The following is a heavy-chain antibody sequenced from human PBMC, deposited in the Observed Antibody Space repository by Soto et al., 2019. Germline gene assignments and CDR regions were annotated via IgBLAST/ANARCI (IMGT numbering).Heavy chain of an antibody. Sequence: SETLSLTCTASGGSISSYYWSWIRQPPGKGLEWIGYIYYSGSTNYNPSLKSRVTISVDTSKNQFSLKLSSVTAADTAVYYCARAPHLGPTVTTFWFDPWGQGTLVTVSS. CDR3: ARAPHLGPTVTTFWFDP. CDR1: GGSISSYY. CDR2: IYYSGST. D-gene: IGHD4-17*01. J-gene: IGHJ5*02. V-gene: IGHV4-59*01.